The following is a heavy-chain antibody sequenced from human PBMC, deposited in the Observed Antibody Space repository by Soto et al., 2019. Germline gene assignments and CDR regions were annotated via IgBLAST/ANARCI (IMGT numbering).Heavy chain of an antibody. D-gene: IGHD6-19*01. V-gene: IGHV3-11*01. CDR2: ISSREVTV. Sequence: QVQLVESGGGLVKPGGSLRLSCAASGFTFSNYYMTWIRQAPGKGLECLSYISSREVTVYYADSVKGRFTISRDNTKNSLYLQMTTLRDEDTAVYYCARVSASVWHVNGRDYFDSWGQGTLVTVSS. J-gene: IGHJ4*02. CDR1: GFTFSNYY. CDR3: ARVSASVWHVNGRDYFDS.